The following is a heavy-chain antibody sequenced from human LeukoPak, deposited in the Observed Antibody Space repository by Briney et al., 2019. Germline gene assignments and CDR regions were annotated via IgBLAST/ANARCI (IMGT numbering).Heavy chain of an antibody. J-gene: IGHJ3*02. CDR1: GFTFSSYG. V-gene: IGHV3-23*01. Sequence: GGTLRLSCAASGFTFSSYGMSWVRQTPGKGLEWVSAISGSDSSTYYADSVKGRFTISRDNSKNTLYLQMNSLRAEDTAVYYCARDSVSVTQDAFDIWGQGTMVTVSS. CDR3: ARDSVSVTQDAFDI. D-gene: IGHD4-17*01. CDR2: ISGSDSST.